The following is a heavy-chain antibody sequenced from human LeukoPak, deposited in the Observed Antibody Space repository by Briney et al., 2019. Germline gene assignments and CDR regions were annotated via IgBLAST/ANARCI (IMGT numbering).Heavy chain of an antibody. CDR3: AKDYLAVEAYFDY. CDR1: GFTFSHYA. Sequence: GGSLRLSCAASGFTFSHYAMGWVRQAPGEGLEWISAITDSGGDTYYADSVKGRFTISRDNSKNTLYLQMNSLRAEDTAVYYCAKDYLAVEAYFDYWGQGTLVTVSS. CDR2: ITDSGGDT. J-gene: IGHJ4*02. D-gene: IGHD6-19*01. V-gene: IGHV3-23*01.